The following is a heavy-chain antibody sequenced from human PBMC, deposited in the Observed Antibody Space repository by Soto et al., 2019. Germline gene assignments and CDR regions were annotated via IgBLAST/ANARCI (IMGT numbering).Heavy chain of an antibody. V-gene: IGHV3-66*01. Sequence: GGSLRLSCAASGFTVSSNYMSWVRQAPGKGLEWVSVIYSGGSTYYADSVKGRFTSSRDNSKNTLYLQMNSLRAEDTAVYYWARDGPITTFAMDVWGKGTTVTVSS. CDR1: GFTVSSNY. J-gene: IGHJ6*04. CDR3: ARDGPITTFAMDV. D-gene: IGHD3-3*01. CDR2: IYSGGST.